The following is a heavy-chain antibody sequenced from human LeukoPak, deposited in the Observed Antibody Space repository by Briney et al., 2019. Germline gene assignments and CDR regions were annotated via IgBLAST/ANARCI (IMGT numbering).Heavy chain of an antibody. Sequence: PGGSLRLSCAASGFTFSSYGMHWVRQAPGKGLEWVAFIRYDGSNKYYADSVKGRFTISRDNSKNTLYLQMNSLRAEDTAVYYCAKDGSGYYGSGFGWFDPWGQGTLVTVSS. CDR1: GFTFSSYG. CDR2: IRYDGSNK. CDR3: AKDGSGYYGSGFGWFDP. D-gene: IGHD3-10*01. J-gene: IGHJ5*02. V-gene: IGHV3-30*02.